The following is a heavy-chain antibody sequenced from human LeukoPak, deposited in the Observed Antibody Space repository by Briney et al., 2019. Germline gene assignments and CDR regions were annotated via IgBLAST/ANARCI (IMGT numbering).Heavy chain of an antibody. D-gene: IGHD2-2*01. Sequence: SETLSLTCTVSVGSLSSGSYYWSWLRQPAGRGLEWIGRIYTSGSINYSPSLKGRVTRSVDTSKNQFSLKLSSVTAADTAVYYCARDHRYCSSTSCFRRGYNWFDPWGQGTLVTVSS. CDR1: VGSLSSGSYY. CDR3: ARDHRYCSSTSCFRRGYNWFDP. J-gene: IGHJ5*02. CDR2: IYTSGSI. V-gene: IGHV4-61*02.